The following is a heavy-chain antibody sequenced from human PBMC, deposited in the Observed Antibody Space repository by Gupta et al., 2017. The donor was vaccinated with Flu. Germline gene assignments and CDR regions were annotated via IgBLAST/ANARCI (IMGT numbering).Heavy chain of an antibody. D-gene: IGHD6-6*01. CDR1: GLPFSSYA. Sequence: EVQLLESGGGLLQPGGSLRLSWADSGLPFSSYALSWVRQAPGKGLYWVSAISGSGGSTYYADSVKGRFTISRDNSKNTLYLQMNSLRAEDTAVYYCAKDMAPQEQLVLGDFDYWGQGTLVTGSS. CDR3: AKDMAPQEQLVLGDFDY. V-gene: IGHV3-23*01. CDR2: ISGSGGST. J-gene: IGHJ4*02.